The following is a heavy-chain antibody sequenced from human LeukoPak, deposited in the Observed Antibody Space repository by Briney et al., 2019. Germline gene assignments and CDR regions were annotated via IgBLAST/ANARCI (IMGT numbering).Heavy chain of an antibody. Sequence: GGSLRLSCAASGFTFSNYVMHWVRQAPGKGLEWVAFVSYDGSTESFADSVKGRFTISRDNSKNTLYLQMNSLRAEDTAVYYCARDMYSSSWYALDYWGQGTLVTVSS. V-gene: IGHV3-30*14. CDR1: GFTFSNYV. CDR3: ARDMYSSSWYALDY. D-gene: IGHD6-13*01. CDR2: VSYDGSTE. J-gene: IGHJ4*02.